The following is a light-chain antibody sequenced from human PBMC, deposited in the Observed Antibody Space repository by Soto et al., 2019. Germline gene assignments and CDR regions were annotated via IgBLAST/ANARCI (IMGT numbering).Light chain of an antibody. Sequence: EVVMTQSPATLSVFPGERVTLSCRASQCVSTSLAWYQQKPGQAPRLLIYSASTRATGIPARFSGSGSGTEFTLTISSLESEDFTVYYCQQYIHGYTFGQGTELEIK. CDR1: QCVSTS. J-gene: IGKJ2*01. CDR3: QQYIHGYT. V-gene: IGKV3-15*01. CDR2: SAS.